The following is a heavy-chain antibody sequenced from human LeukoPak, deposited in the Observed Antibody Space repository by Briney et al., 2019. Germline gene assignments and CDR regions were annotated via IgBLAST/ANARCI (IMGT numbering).Heavy chain of an antibody. CDR3: ARVGYYYGSGSFKAYYFDY. J-gene: IGHJ4*02. CDR2: IYYSGST. Sequence: SETLSLTCTVSGGSISSGGYYWSWIRQHPGKGLEWIGYIYYSGSTYYNPPLKSRVTISVDTSKNQFSLKLSSVTAADTAVYYCARVGYYYGSGSFKAYYFDYWGQGTLVTVSS. D-gene: IGHD3-10*01. V-gene: IGHV4-31*03. CDR1: GGSISSGGYY.